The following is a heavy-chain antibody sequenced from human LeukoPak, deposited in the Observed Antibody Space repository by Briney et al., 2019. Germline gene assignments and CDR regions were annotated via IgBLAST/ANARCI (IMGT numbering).Heavy chain of an antibody. J-gene: IGHJ4*02. CDR2: IYTSGST. D-gene: IGHD3-10*01. CDR1: GGSISSYY. V-gene: IGHV4-4*07. CDR3: ARDEYGSGSYSFDY. Sequence: SETLSLTCTVSGGSISSYYWGWIRQPAGKGLEWIGRIYTSGSTNYNPSLKSRVTMSVDTSKNQFSLKLSSVTAADTAVYYCARDEYGSGSYSFDYWGQGTLVTVSS.